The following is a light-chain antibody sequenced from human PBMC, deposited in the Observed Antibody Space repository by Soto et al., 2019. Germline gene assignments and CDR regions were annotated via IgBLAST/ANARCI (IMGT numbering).Light chain of an antibody. CDR3: QQYDNLPST. J-gene: IGKJ5*01. CDR1: QDISNY. CDR2: DAS. V-gene: IGKV1-33*01. Sequence: SQVTQSRSTLSASVGDRVTITCQASQDISNYLNWYQQKPGKAPKLLIYDASNLETGVPSRFSGSGSGTDFTFTISSLQPEDIATYYCQQYDNLPSTFGQGTRLEIK.